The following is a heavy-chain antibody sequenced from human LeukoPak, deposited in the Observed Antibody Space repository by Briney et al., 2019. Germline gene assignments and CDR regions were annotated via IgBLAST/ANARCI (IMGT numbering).Heavy chain of an antibody. CDR2: IRSDGSIT. CDR1: GFTFSGYW. Sequence: GGSLRLSCAASGFTFSGYWMHWVRQAPGKGLAWVSVIRSDGSITAYADSVKGRFTISRDTAKNTLYLQMNSLRAEDTAVYYCARDGRSGNFDKWGQGTLVSVSS. D-gene: IGHD1-26*01. V-gene: IGHV3-74*01. CDR3: ARDGRSGNFDK. J-gene: IGHJ4*02.